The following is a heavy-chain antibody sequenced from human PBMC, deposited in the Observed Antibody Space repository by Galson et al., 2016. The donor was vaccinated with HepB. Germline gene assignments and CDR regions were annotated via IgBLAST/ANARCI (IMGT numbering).Heavy chain of an antibody. CDR3: ATSGSYGDFDD. CDR2: IYPGDSET. J-gene: IGHJ3*01. CDR1: GYTFITKW. D-gene: IGHD1-26*01. Sequence: QSGAEVKKSGESLQISCKASGYTFITKWIGWVRQMPGKGLEWMGIIYPGDSETRYSPSFQGQVTFSADKSISTAYLQWSSLKASDTAMYYCATSGSYGDFDDWGQGTMVTVSS. V-gene: IGHV5-51*01.